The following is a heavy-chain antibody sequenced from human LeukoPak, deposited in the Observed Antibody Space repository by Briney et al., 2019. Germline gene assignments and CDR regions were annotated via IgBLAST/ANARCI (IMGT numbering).Heavy chain of an antibody. Sequence: SETLSLTCTVSGGSISFYYWNWILQPAGKGLEWIGRIYASGSTNYNPSLKSRVTMSVDTSKNQFSLKLNFVTAADTAVYYCARDVGYYDSSAFDSWGQGTLVTVSS. V-gene: IGHV4-4*07. J-gene: IGHJ4*02. CDR1: GGSISFYY. D-gene: IGHD3-22*01. CDR2: IYASGST. CDR3: ARDVGYYDSSAFDS.